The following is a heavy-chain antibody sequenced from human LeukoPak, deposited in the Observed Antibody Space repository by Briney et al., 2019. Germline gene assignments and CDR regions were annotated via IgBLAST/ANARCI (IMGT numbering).Heavy chain of an antibody. CDR1: GFTFSSYS. Sequence: GGSLRLSRAASGFTFSSYSMNWVRQAPGKGLEWVSSISSSSSYIYYADSVKGRFTISRDNAKNSLYLQMNSLRAEDTAVYYCARDPERLRDVDFDYWGQGTLVTVSS. CDR2: ISSSSSYI. J-gene: IGHJ4*02. CDR3: ARDPERLRDVDFDY. D-gene: IGHD5-24*01. V-gene: IGHV3-21*01.